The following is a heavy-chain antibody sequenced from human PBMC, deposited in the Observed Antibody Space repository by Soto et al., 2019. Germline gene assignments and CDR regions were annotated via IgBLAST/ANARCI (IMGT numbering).Heavy chain of an antibody. D-gene: IGHD3-10*01. J-gene: IGHJ4*02. Sequence: ASVKVSCKASGYTLSSHGLSWVRQAPGQGLEWMGWINTYNGNTNYAQKLQDRVTMTTDTSTSTAYMELRSLSSDDTAVYYCAREGITPSYFDYWGQGILVTLSS. CDR2: INTYNGNT. V-gene: IGHV1-18*01. CDR1: GYTLSSHG. CDR3: AREGITPSYFDY.